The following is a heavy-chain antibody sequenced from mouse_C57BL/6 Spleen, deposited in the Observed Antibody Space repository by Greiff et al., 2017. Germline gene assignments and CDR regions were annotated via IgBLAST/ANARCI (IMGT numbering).Heavy chain of an antibody. Sequence: QVQLQQPGTELVKPGASVKLSCKASGYTFTSYWMHWVKQRPGQGLEWIGNINPSNGGTNYNEKFKSKATLTVDKSASTAYMQLSSLTSEDSAVYYCARGGNSRYAMDYWGQGTSVTVSS. CDR3: ARGGNSRYAMDY. V-gene: IGHV1-53*01. CDR1: GYTFTSYW. J-gene: IGHJ4*01. D-gene: IGHD1-1*01. CDR2: INPSNGGT.